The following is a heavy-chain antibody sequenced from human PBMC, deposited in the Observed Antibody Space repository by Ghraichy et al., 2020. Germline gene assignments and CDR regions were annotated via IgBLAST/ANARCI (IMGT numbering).Heavy chain of an antibody. D-gene: IGHD3-10*01. Sequence: LTCAASGFTFRTYWMHWVRQTPGKGLVWVSRINGDGSSTTYADSVKGRFTISRDNAKNTLYLQMNSLRAEDTAVYYCAPYGSHYYGSGYVYWGQGTLVTVSS. CDR2: INGDGSST. CDR3: APYGSHYYGSGYVY. CDR1: GFTFRTYW. J-gene: IGHJ4*02. V-gene: IGHV3-74*01.